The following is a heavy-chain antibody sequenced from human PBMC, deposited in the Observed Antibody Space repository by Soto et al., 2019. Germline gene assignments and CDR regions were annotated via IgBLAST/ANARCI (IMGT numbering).Heavy chain of an antibody. Sequence: GGSLRLSCAASGFTFSSYAMSWVRQAPGKGLEWVSAISGSGGSTYYADSVKGRFTISRDNSKNTLYLQMNSLRAEDTAVYYCATFILPPRGRITMVRGVIQMEPFDYWGQGTLVTVSS. CDR2: ISGSGGST. V-gene: IGHV3-23*01. CDR3: ATFILPPRGRITMVRGVIQMEPFDY. D-gene: IGHD3-10*01. J-gene: IGHJ4*02. CDR1: GFTFSSYA.